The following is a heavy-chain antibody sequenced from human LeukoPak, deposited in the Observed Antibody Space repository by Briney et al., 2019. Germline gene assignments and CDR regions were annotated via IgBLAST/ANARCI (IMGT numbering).Heavy chain of an antibody. CDR3: ANAADYYGVDV. J-gene: IGHJ6*02. D-gene: IGHD6-25*01. Sequence: NPSETLSLTCAVYGGSFSGFSWSWIRRPPGKGLEWIGEINHGGSTNYNPSLKSRVSISVDTSKNQFSLKLNSVTAADTAVYYCANAADYYGVDVWGQGTTVTVSS. CDR2: INHGGST. V-gene: IGHV4-34*01. CDR1: GGSFSGFS.